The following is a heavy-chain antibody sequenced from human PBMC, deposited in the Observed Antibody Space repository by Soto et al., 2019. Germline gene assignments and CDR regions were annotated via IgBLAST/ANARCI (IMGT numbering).Heavy chain of an antibody. CDR3: ARAIHSSSWYYRYYYYGMDV. CDR1: GFTFSSYG. V-gene: IGHV3-33*01. J-gene: IGHJ6*02. CDR2: IWYDGSNK. D-gene: IGHD6-13*01. Sequence: QVQLVESGGGVVQPGRSLRLSCAASGFTFSSYGMHWVRQAPGKGLEWVAVIWYDGSNKYYADSVKGRFTISRDNSKNTLYLQMNSLRAEDTAVYYCARAIHSSSWYYRYYYYGMDVRGQGTTVTVSS.